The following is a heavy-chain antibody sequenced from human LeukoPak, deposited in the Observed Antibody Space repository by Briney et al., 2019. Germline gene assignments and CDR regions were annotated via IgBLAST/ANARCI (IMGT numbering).Heavy chain of an antibody. J-gene: IGHJ5*02. CDR2: INHSGST. D-gene: IGHD2-21*02. CDR1: GGSFSGYY. V-gene: IGHV4-34*01. CDR3: ARAVVATALRRANWFDP. Sequence: PSETLSLTCAVYGGSFSGYYWSWIRQPPGKGLEWIGEINHSGSTNYNPSLKSRVPISVDASKSQFSLKLSSVTAEDTAVYYCARAVVATALRRANWFDPWGQGTLVTVSS.